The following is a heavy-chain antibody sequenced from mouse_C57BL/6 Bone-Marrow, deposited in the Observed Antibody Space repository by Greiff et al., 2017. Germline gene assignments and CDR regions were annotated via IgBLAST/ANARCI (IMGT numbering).Heavy chain of an antibody. V-gene: IGHV1-69*01. CDR1: GYTFTSYW. CDR3: AREGYYFDY. CDR2: IDPSDSYT. J-gene: IGHJ2*01. Sequence: QVQLQQPGAELVMPGASVKLSCKASGYTFTSYWMHWVKQRPGQGLEWIGEIDPSDSYTNYNQKFKGKSTLTIDKSSSTAYMQLSSLISEDSAVYYCAREGYYFDYWGQGTTLTVSS.